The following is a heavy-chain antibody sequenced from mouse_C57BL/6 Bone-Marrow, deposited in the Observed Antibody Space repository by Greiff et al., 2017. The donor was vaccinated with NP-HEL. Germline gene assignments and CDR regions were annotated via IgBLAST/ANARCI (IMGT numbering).Heavy chain of an antibody. CDR3: ARYPLYYYGSSYDY. Sequence: QVQLQQPGAELVKPGASVKLSCKASGYTFTSYWMHWVKQRPGQGLEWIGVIHPNSGSTNYNEKFKSKATLTVDKSSSTAYMQLSSLTSEDSAVYYCARYPLYYYGSSYDYWGQGTTLTVSS. V-gene: IGHV1-64*01. CDR2: IHPNSGST. CDR1: GYTFTSYW. D-gene: IGHD1-1*01. J-gene: IGHJ2*01.